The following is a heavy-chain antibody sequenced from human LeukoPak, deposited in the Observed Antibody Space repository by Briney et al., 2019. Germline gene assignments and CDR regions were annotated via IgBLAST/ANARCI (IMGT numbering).Heavy chain of an antibody. CDR3: ARGTGTTWFDP. J-gene: IGHJ5*02. CDR1: GGSISSGGYY. V-gene: IGHV4-31*03. CDR2: IYYSGST. Sequence: SETLSLTCTVSGGSISSGGYYWSWIRQHPGKGPEWIGYIYYSGSTYYNPSLKSRVTISVDTSKNQFSLKLSSVTAADTAVYYCARGTGTTWFDPWGQGTLVTVSS. D-gene: IGHD1-1*01.